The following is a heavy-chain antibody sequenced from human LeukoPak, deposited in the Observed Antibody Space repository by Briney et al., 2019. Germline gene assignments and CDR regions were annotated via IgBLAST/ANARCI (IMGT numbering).Heavy chain of an antibody. D-gene: IGHD3-22*01. CDR2: ISGSGGST. V-gene: IGHV3-23*01. CDR3: TTDPGDSSGYSFGC. J-gene: IGHJ4*02. Sequence: PGGSLRLSCAASGFTFSSYAMSWVRQAPGKGLEWVSAISGSGGSTYYADSVKGRFTISRDNSKNTLYLQMNSLKTEDTALYYCTTDPGDSSGYSFGCWGQGTLVIVSS. CDR1: GFTFSSYA.